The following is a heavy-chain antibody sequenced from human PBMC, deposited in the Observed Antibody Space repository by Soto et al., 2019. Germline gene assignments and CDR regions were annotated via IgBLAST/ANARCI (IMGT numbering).Heavy chain of an antibody. D-gene: IGHD3-22*01. CDR2: IDPSDSQT. Sequence: GESLTISCRGAGDSFAGYWIPWVCQKPGKGLEWMGRIDPSDSQTYYSPSFRGHVTISVTKSITTVFLQWSSLRASDTAMYYCARQIYDSDTGPNFQYYFDSWGQGTPVTVSS. V-gene: IGHV5-10-1*01. CDR1: GDSFAGYW. CDR3: ARQIYDSDTGPNFQYYFDS. J-gene: IGHJ4*02.